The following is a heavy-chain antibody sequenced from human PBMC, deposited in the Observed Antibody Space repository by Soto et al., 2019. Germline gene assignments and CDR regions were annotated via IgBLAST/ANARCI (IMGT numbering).Heavy chain of an antibody. CDR2: IYPGDSDT. CDR1: GYSFTSYW. D-gene: IGHD2-2*01. CDR3: ARVVVYCSSTSCNGMDV. V-gene: IGHV5-51*01. Sequence: PGESLKISCKGSGYSFTSYWIGWVRQMPGKGLEWMEIIYPGDSDTRYSPSFQGQVTISADKSISTAYLQWSSLKASDTAMYYCARVVVYCSSTSCNGMDVWGQGTTVTVSS. J-gene: IGHJ6*02.